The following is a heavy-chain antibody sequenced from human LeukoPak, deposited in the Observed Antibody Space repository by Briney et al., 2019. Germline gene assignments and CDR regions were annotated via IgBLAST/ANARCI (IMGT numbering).Heavy chain of an antibody. CDR3: ASWAERYYYYGMDV. V-gene: IGHV3-23*01. CDR2: ISGSGGST. Sequence: GGSLRLSCAASGFTFSSYAMSWVRQAPGKGLAWVSAISGSGGSTYYADSVKGRFTISRDNSKNTLYLQMNSLRAEDTAVYYCASWAERYYYYGMDVWGKGTTVTVSS. D-gene: IGHD7-27*01. J-gene: IGHJ6*04. CDR1: GFTFSSYA.